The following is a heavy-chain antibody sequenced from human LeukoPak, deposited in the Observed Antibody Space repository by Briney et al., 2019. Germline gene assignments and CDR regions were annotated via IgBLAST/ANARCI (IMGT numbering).Heavy chain of an antibody. CDR1: GFTFGDYD. J-gene: IGHJ4*02. D-gene: IGHD3-22*01. CDR2: IRSKAYGGTT. Sequence: PGRSLRLSCTASGFTFGDYDMSWFRQAPGKGLEWVGFIRSKAYGGTTEYAASVKGRFTISRDDSNSIAYLQMNSLKTDATAVYYCTRGAAPATYYYDSSGYYFNDYWGQGTLVTVSS. V-gene: IGHV3-49*03. CDR3: TRGAAPATYYYDSSGYYFNDY.